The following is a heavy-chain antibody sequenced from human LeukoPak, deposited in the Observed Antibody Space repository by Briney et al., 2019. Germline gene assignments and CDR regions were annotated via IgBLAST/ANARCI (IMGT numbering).Heavy chain of an antibody. J-gene: IGHJ6*03. CDR3: ARAWWYSSSWYVSYYYMDV. D-gene: IGHD6-13*01. V-gene: IGHV1-18*01. Sequence: ASVKVSCKASGYTLTSYGISWVRQAPGQGLEWMGWISAYNGNTNYAQKLQGRVTMTTDTSTSTAYMELRSLRSDDTAVYYCARAWWYSSSWYVSYYYMDVWGKGTTVTVSS. CDR2: ISAYNGNT. CDR1: GYTLTSYG.